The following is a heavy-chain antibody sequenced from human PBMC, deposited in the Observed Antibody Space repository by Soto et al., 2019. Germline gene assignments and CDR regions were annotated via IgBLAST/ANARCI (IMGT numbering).Heavy chain of an antibody. CDR2: IIPIFGTE. D-gene: IGHD2-2*01. Sequence: QVQLVQSGAEVKKPGSSVKVSCKVSGRTFSSHSINWVRQAPGQGPEWLGGIIPIFGTENYAQMLQSRVTITADESTSTAYMELSSLTSEDTALYYCSTSVCCSTTRCYYYDGLDGWGHGTTVIVSS. CDR1: GRTFSSHS. V-gene: IGHV1-69*01. J-gene: IGHJ6*02. CDR3: STSVCCSTTRCYYYDGLDG.